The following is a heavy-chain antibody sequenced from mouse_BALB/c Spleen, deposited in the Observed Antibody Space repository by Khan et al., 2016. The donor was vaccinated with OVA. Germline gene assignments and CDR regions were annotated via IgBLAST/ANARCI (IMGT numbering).Heavy chain of an antibody. D-gene: IGHD3-3*01. Sequence: VELVESGTELLKPGTSVKLSCKASGYSFTNYDINWVRQRPEQGLEWIGWIFPGNGNIQYNEKFKDKATLTIDKSYSTAYMRLSRLTYEDSGVYFCARGDSVKFDSWGQGTILTVSS. J-gene: IGHJ2*01. CDR2: IFPGNGNI. CDR3: ARGDSVKFDS. CDR1: GYSFTNYD. V-gene: IGHV1-75*01.